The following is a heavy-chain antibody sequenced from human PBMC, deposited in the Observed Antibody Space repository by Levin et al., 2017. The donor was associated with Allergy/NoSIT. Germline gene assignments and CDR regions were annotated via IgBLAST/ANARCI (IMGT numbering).Heavy chain of an antibody. V-gene: IGHV1-69*06. J-gene: IGHJ6*02. CDR3: AGNLIQRDYYYYYGMDG. CDR2: IIPIFGTA. CDR1: GGTFSSYA. D-gene: IGHD5-18*01. Sequence: SVKVSCKASGGTFSSYAISWVRQAPGQGLEWMGGIIPIFGTANYAQKFQGRVTITADKSTSTAYMELSSLRSEDTAVYYCAGNLIQRDYYYYYGMDGWGQGTTVTVSS.